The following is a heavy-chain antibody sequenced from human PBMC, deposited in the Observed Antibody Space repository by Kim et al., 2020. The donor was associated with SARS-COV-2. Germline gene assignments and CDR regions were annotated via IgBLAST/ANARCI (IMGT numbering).Heavy chain of an antibody. D-gene: IGHD3-10*01. Sequence: GGSLRLSCAASGFTFSSYSMNWVCQAPGKGLEWVSYISSSSSTIYYADSVKGRFTISRDNAKNSLYLQMNSLRDEDTAVYYCARDLPGVRGVRLHQPGYGMDVWGQGTTVTVSS. V-gene: IGHV3-48*02. J-gene: IGHJ6*02. CDR2: ISSSSSTI. CDR3: ARDLPGVRGVRLHQPGYGMDV. CDR1: GFTFSSYS.